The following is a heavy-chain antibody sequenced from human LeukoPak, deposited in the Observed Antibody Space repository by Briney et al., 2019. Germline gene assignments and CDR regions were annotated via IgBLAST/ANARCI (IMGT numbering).Heavy chain of an antibody. Sequence: SVKVSCKASGGTFSSYAISWVRQAPGQGLEWMGGIIPIFGTANYSQNFQRSFTITPDESTSTAYMELSSLRSEDTAVYYCARAEREYYYDSSGYYYGAFDIWGQGTMVTVSS. CDR1: GGTFSSYA. D-gene: IGHD3-22*01. CDR2: IIPIFGTA. J-gene: IGHJ3*02. CDR3: ARAEREYYYDSSGYYYGAFDI. V-gene: IGHV1-69*13.